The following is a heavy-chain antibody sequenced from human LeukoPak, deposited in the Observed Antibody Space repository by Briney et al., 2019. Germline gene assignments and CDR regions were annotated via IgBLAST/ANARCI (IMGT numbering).Heavy chain of an antibody. CDR3: ARHIQGANVCDY. V-gene: IGHV4-39*01. J-gene: IGHJ4*02. CDR1: GGSISSSNSY. Sequence: SETLPLTCTVSGGSISSSNSYWGWIRQPPGKGLEWIGTLSYSGSTYYNPSPKSRIPISVDTSKSQFSLRLSSVTAADTALYYCARHIQGANVCDYWGQGTLVTVPS. D-gene: IGHD2-21*01. CDR2: LSYSGST.